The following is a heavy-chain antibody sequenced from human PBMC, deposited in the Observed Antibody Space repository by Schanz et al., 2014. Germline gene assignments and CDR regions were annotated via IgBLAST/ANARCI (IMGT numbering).Heavy chain of an antibody. V-gene: IGHV1-8*01. D-gene: IGHD3-9*01. J-gene: IGHJ6*02. CDR1: GYTFTSYG. CDR2: MNSKTGNT. CDR3: AKVDRTRYYAMDV. Sequence: QVQLVQSGAEVKKPGASVKVSCKASGYTFTSYGITWVRQAPGQGLEWMGWMNSKTGNTGYAQRFQGRVTMTRNTSITTAYLELSSLRSGDTAVYYCAKVDRTRYYAMDVWGQGTTVTVSS.